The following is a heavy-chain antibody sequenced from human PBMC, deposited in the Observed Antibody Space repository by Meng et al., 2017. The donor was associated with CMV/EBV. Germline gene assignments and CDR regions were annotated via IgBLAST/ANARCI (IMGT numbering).Heavy chain of an antibody. Sequence: GESLKISCAASGFTFSSYGMHWVRQAPGKGLEWVAVIWYDGSNKYYADSVKGRFTISRDNAKNSLYLQMNSLRAEDTAVYYCARDQYDFWSDPNWFDPWGQGTLVTVSS. J-gene: IGHJ5*02. CDR2: IWYDGSNK. V-gene: IGHV3-33*01. D-gene: IGHD3-3*01. CDR1: GFTFSSYG. CDR3: ARDQYDFWSDPNWFDP.